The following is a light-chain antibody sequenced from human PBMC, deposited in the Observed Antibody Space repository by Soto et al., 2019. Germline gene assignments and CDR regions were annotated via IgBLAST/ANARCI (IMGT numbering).Light chain of an antibody. Sequence: QSVLTQPPSLSATPGQRVNISCSGSFSNIGDNAVNWYQQLPGAAPKLLIYLNDQRPSGVLDRFSGSKSGTSAFLAISGLQSEDEADYYCAAWDDSLNALFGTGTKVTV. CDR3: AAWDDSLNAL. CDR1: FSNIGDNA. V-gene: IGLV1-44*01. CDR2: LND. J-gene: IGLJ1*01.